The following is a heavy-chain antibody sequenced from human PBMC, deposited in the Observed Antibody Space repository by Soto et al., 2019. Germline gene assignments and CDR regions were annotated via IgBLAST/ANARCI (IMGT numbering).Heavy chain of an antibody. CDR3: ARDLVNGNDY. D-gene: IGHD2-21*01. CDR2: INHSGST. J-gene: IGHJ4*02. CDR1: GGSFSGYY. Sequence: SETLSLTCAVYGGSFSGYYWSWIRQPPGKGLEWIGEINHSGSTNYNPSLKSRVTISVDTSKNQFSLKLSSVTAADTAVYYCARDLVNGNDYWGQGTLVTVSS. V-gene: IGHV4-34*01.